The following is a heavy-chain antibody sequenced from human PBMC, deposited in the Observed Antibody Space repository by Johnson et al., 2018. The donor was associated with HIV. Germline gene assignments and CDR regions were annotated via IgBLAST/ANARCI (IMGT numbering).Heavy chain of an antibody. Sequence: QVQLVESGGVVVQPGGSLRLSCAASGFTFSSYGMHWVRQAPGKGLEWVAIISYDGSNKYYADSVKGRFTISRDNSKNTLYLQMNSLRAEDTAVYYCARDNEDIVLVGAFDIWGQGTMVTVSS. V-gene: IGHV3-30*03. J-gene: IGHJ3*02. CDR3: ARDNEDIVLVGAFDI. D-gene: IGHD2-8*02. CDR2: ISYDGSNK. CDR1: GFTFSSYG.